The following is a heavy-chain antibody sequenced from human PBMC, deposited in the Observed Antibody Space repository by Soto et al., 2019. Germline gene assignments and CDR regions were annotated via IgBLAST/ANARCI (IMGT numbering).Heavy chain of an antibody. Sequence: QVQVVQSGDEVKKPGASVKVSCKASGYTFTNYGFSWVRQAPGQGLEWMGWISGYNGNTKYAEKFQDRVTMTTDTYTSTAHMELRSLRSDDTAVYYCAREGQATYYYYGMDVWGQGTAVTVSS. J-gene: IGHJ6*02. CDR2: ISGYNGNT. CDR1: GYTFTNYG. V-gene: IGHV1-18*01. CDR3: AREGQATYYYYGMDV.